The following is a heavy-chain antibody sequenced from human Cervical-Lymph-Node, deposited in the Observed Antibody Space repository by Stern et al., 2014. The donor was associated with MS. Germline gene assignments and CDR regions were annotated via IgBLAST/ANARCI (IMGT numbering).Heavy chain of an antibody. J-gene: IGHJ4*02. V-gene: IGHV3-48*02. CDR3: ARDGRPADY. CDR1: GFSFSSYS. Sequence: EVQLVESGGGVVRPGGSMRLSCVASGFSFSSYSMTWVRQAPGKGLEWLSFVDSRSLTIYYADSVKGRFTVSRDNAKNSLYLQMNSLRDEDTALYYCARDGRPADYWGQGTLVTVSS. D-gene: IGHD1-1*01. CDR2: VDSRSLTI.